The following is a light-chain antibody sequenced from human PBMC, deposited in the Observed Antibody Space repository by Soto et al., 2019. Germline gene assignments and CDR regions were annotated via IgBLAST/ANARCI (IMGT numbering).Light chain of an antibody. Sequence: DIQMTQSPSTLSASVGDRVTITCRASQSISTSLSWYQHKPGKAPRLLIYKASSLEAAVLSRFTGGGSGTEFTITISSLQADDGATYYCEQYHSYSPYTFGQGTKLEI. J-gene: IGKJ2*01. CDR3: EQYHSYSPYT. CDR1: QSISTS. CDR2: KAS. V-gene: IGKV1-5*03.